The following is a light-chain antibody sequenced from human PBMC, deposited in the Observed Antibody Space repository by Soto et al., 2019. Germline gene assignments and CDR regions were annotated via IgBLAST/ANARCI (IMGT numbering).Light chain of an antibody. V-gene: IGKV3-15*01. Sequence: DIILTQSPAIVSVSPGERATLSCRASRSVSTNLAWYQHKHGQAPRLLIYGASTRVTDIPARFSGSGSGTDFTPTINYLKSEDFGVYYSQQYDKSLPPVTFGGGTKVEI. J-gene: IGKJ4*01. CDR3: QQYDKSLPPVT. CDR1: RSVSTN. CDR2: GAS.